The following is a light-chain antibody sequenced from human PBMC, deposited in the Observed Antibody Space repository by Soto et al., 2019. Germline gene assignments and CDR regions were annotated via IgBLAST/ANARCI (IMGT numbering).Light chain of an antibody. CDR2: GTS. CDR3: QHYNDYSWT. Sequence: DIHMTQSPSTLSASVGDRVTITCRASQSISIWLAWYQQKPGRAPNLLIYGTSSLESGFPSRFSGSGSGTEFNLTISSLQPDDFATYYCQHYNDYSWTFGQGNKVEIK. V-gene: IGKV1-5*03. CDR1: QSISIW. J-gene: IGKJ1*01.